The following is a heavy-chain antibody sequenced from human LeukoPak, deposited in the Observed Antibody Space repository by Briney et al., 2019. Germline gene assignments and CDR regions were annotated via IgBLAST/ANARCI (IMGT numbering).Heavy chain of an antibody. D-gene: IGHD4-17*01. CDR3: AVESTVTTQPGGFDP. CDR2: IYTSGST. V-gene: IGHV4-61*02. CDR1: GGSISSGSYY. Sequence: SETLSLTCTVSGGSISSGSYYWSWIRQPAGKGLEWIGRIYTSGSTNYNPSLKSRVTISVDTSKNQFSLKLSSVTAADTAVYYCAVESTVTTQPGGFDPWGQGTLVTVSS. J-gene: IGHJ5*02.